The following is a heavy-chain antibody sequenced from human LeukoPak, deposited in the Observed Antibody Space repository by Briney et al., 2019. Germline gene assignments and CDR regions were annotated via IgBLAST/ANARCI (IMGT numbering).Heavy chain of an antibody. D-gene: IGHD2-21*02. CDR1: GFTVSSNY. CDR2: IYSGGST. CDR3: ARDQDCGGDCMVDY. Sequence: GSLRLSCAASGFTVSSNYMSWVRQAPGKGLEWVSVIYSGGSTYYADSVKGRFTISRDNSKNTLYLQMNSLRAEDTAVYYCARDQDCGGDCMVDYWGQGTLVTVSS. V-gene: IGHV3-66*01. J-gene: IGHJ4*02.